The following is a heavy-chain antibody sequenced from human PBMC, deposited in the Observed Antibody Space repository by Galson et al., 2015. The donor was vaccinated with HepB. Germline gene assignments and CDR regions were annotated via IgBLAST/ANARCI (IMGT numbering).Heavy chain of an antibody. V-gene: IGHV3-30*04. J-gene: IGHJ3*02. D-gene: IGHD1-1*01. CDR3: ARVAPRYNWHPGAFDI. CDR1: GFTFSSYA. CDR2: ISYDGSNK. Sequence: SLRLSCAASGFTFSSYAMHWVRQAPGKGLEWVAVISYDGSNKYYADSVKGRFTISRDNSKNTLYLQMNSLRAEDTVVYYCARVAPRYNWHPGAFDIWGQGTMVTVSS.